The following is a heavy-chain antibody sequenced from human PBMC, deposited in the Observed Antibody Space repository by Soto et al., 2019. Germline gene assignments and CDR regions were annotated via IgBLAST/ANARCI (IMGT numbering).Heavy chain of an antibody. CDR3: TRDSNLGFDP. CDR2: INGDGTGT. D-gene: IGHD7-27*01. J-gene: IGHJ5*02. CDR1: GFTFTTYW. Sequence: GGSLRLSCEASGFTFTTYWMHWVRQAPGKGLVWVSRINGDGTGTSYADSVKGRFTISRDNAKSTLYLQMNSLRAEDTAVYYCTRDSNLGFDPWGQGTLVTVSS. V-gene: IGHV3-74*01.